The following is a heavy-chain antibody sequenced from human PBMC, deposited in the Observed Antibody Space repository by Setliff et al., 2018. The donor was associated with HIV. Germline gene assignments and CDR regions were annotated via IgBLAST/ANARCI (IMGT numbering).Heavy chain of an antibody. D-gene: IGHD6-19*01. J-gene: IGHJ1*01. V-gene: IGHV3-23*01. Sequence: GGSLRLSCAASGFTFSHYYMSWIRQAPGKGLEWVSGISGSGGSTFYEDSVKGRFIIPRDNSNNMLHLQMNSLTVEDTAIYYCARSSQWLVGGYFHHWGQGTLVTVS. CDR1: GFTFSHYY. CDR2: ISGSGGST. CDR3: ARSSQWLVGGYFHH.